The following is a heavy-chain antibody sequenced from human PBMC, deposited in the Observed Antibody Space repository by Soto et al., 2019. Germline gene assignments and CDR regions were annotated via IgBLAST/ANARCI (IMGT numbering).Heavy chain of an antibody. J-gene: IGHJ5*02. D-gene: IGHD3-10*01. CDR2: IYYSGST. V-gene: IGHV4-39*01. Sequence: QPQLQESGPGLVKPSETLSLTCTVSGGSISCSRYYWGWIRQPPGKGLEWIGSIYYSGSTYYNPSLKSRVTISVDTSKNQFSLKLSSVTAADTAVYHCARHPDVARGGFDPWGQGTLVTVSS. CDR3: ARHPDVARGGFDP. CDR1: GGSISCSRYY.